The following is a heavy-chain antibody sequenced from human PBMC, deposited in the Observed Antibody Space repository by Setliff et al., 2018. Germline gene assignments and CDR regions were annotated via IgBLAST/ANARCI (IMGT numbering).Heavy chain of an antibody. CDR2: IYHSGSA. V-gene: IGHV4-30-4*08. D-gene: IGHD1-26*01. Sequence: SETLSLTCTVSGDSISSGDYFWSWIRQPPGKGLEWIAYIYHSGSAYYNPSLKSRVTMSVGTSKNQLSLHLTSVTAADTAVYYCAREVGTSTSSDAFDVWGQGMMVTVSS. J-gene: IGHJ3*01. CDR1: GDSISSGDYF. CDR3: AREVGTSTSSDAFDV.